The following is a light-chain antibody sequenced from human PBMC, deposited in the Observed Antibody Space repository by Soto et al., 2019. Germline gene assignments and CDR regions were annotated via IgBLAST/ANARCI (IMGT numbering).Light chain of an antibody. CDR2: DAS. Sequence: DIQMTQSPSSLSASVGDRVTITCRASQTISTYLNWYQQKPGKAPRLLIYDASSLLSGVPSRFSGSGSGTDFTHTIASLQPEDFSTYYCQQSDRTPYTFGQGTKVEI. V-gene: IGKV1-39*01. CDR1: QTISTY. J-gene: IGKJ2*01. CDR3: QQSDRTPYT.